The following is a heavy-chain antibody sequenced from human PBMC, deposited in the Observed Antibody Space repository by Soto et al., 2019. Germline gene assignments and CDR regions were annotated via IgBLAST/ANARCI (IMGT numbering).Heavy chain of an antibody. CDR3: ASERSAQYFDY. Sequence: SVKVSCKPSGGTFSSHTIAWVRQAPGQGLEWMGGIIPTFGTATNAPKFQGRVAISADASSNTAYMELSSLTPEDTAVYYCASERSAQYFDYWGQGTMVTVSS. J-gene: IGHJ4*02. V-gene: IGHV1-69*13. CDR1: GGTFSSHT. CDR2: IIPTFGTA. D-gene: IGHD1-26*01.